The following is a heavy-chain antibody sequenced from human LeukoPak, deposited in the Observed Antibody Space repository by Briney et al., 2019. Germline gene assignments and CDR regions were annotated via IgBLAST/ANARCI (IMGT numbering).Heavy chain of an antibody. CDR2: ISYSGSS. Sequence: SETLSLTCTVSGGSISSSGYYWGWIRQPPGKGLEWIGTISYSGSSQYNQSLKSRVTISEGTSKNLFSLKLSSVTAADTAVYYCATSPQYGGYLGQGTLVTVSS. CDR3: ATSPQYGGY. CDR1: GGSISSSGYY. V-gene: IGHV4-39*01. J-gene: IGHJ4*02. D-gene: IGHD4-23*01.